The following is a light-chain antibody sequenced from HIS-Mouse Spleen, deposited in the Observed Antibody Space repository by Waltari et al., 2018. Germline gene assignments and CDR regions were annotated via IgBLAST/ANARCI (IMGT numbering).Light chain of an antibody. Sequence: QSALTQPRSVSGSPGQSVTISCTGTSSDVWGYNYVPWFQQHPGNAPKLMIYDVSKRPSGVPDRFSGSKSGNTASLTISGLQAEDEADYYCCSYAGSYTLVFGGGTKLTVL. V-gene: IGLV2-11*01. CDR2: DVS. CDR1: SSDVWGYNY. J-gene: IGLJ2*01. CDR3: CSYAGSYTLV.